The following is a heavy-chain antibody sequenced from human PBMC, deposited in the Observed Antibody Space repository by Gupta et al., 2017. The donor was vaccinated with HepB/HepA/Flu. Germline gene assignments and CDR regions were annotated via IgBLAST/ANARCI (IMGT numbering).Heavy chain of an antibody. CDR2: IKEDGSEK. CDR3: ARDRWQWLMDY. J-gene: IGHJ4*02. Sequence: EVQLVQSGGGLVQPGGSLRLSCAASGSTFSSYWMTWVRQAPGKGLEWLANIKEDGSEKYHVDSVKGRFTISRDNAKNSLYLHMSALRAEDTAVYYCARDRWQWLMDYWGQGTLVTVSS. CDR1: GSTFSSYW. D-gene: IGHD6-19*01. V-gene: IGHV3-7*01.